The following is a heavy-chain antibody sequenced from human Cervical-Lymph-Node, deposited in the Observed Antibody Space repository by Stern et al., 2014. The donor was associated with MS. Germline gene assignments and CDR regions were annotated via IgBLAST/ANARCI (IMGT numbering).Heavy chain of an antibody. CDR3: ATTRWDLFTWNWFDP. Sequence: QVQLVESGPGLVKPSQTLSLTCTVSGGSISSSGYYWSWIRQPADKGLEWIGRIHDSGSTYYNPSLKSRVTITMDKATHQVTLKLPSVTAADTAVYYCATTRWDLFTWNWFDPWGQGTLVTVSS. V-gene: IGHV4-61*02. CDR1: GGSISSSGYY. J-gene: IGHJ5*02. CDR2: IHDSGST. D-gene: IGHD1-26*01.